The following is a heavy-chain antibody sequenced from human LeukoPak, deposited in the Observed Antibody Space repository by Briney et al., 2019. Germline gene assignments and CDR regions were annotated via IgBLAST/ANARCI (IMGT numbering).Heavy chain of an antibody. V-gene: IGHV3-30*03. D-gene: IGHD3-10*01. CDR1: GFTFSSYG. CDR3: ATYYYGSGSYENSFDY. Sequence: GGSLRLSCAASGFTFSSYGMHWVRQTPGKGLEWEAVISYDGSNKYYADSVKGRFTISRDNSKNTLYLQMNSLRAEDTAVYYCATYYYGSGSYENSFDYWGQGTLVTVSS. CDR2: ISYDGSNK. J-gene: IGHJ4*02.